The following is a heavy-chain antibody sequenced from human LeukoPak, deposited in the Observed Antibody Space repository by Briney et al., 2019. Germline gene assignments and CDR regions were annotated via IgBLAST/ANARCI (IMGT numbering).Heavy chain of an antibody. CDR1: GFTLNDYY. J-gene: IGHJ4*02. CDR3: AREIVAGTFGR. V-gene: IGHV3-11*01. D-gene: IGHD6-19*01. CDR2: IGGSDSIV. Sequence: KPGGSLRLSCAASGFTLNDYYMSWIRQAPGKGLEWVSDIGGSDSIVSYGYSVKGRFTISRDIATNSLYLQMNSLRAEDTAVYYCAREIVAGTFGRWGQGTLVAVSS.